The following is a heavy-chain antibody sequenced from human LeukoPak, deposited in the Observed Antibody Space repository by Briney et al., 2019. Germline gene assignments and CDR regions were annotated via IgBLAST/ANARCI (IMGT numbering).Heavy chain of an antibody. CDR1: GFTFSXYA. J-gene: IGHJ4*02. CDR3: AKGRVGATTPFGY. Sequence: PGGSLRLSCAASGFTFSXYAMSWVRQAPGKXXXXXXXISGSGGSXYXXXXXXXXXTISXXNSKNTLYLQMNSLRAEDTAVYYCAKGRVGATTPFGYWGQGTLVTVSS. D-gene: IGHD1-26*01. CDR2: ISGSGGSX. V-gene: IGHV3-23*01.